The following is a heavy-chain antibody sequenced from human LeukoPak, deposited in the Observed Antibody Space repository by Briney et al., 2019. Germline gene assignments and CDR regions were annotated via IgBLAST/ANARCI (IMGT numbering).Heavy chain of an antibody. V-gene: IGHV1-46*01. J-gene: IGHJ3*02. CDR2: MKPGGDNT. Sequence: DSVTVSCKASGYTFTTSYIHWVRQAPGQGREGVGLMKPGGDNTNYAQNFQGRVTMTSDKTARTVYMEMSSRRSGDKAIYYCARIRDGYNDAYDIWGQGTVVTVPS. D-gene: IGHD5-24*01. CDR1: GYTFTTSY. CDR3: ARIRDGYNDAYDI.